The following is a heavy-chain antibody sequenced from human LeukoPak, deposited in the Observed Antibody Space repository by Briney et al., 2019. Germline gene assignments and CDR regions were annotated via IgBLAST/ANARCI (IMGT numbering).Heavy chain of an antibody. D-gene: IGHD4-17*01. J-gene: IGHJ4*02. CDR3: ARDVGPVTTDL. V-gene: IGHV3-48*04. CDR2: ISSSGSTI. Sequence: GGSLRLSCAASGFTFSSYGMHWVRQAPGKGLEWVSYISSSGSTIYYADSVKGRFTISRDNAKNSLYLQMNSLRAEDTAVYYCARDVGPVTTDLWGQGTLVTVSS. CDR1: GFTFSSYG.